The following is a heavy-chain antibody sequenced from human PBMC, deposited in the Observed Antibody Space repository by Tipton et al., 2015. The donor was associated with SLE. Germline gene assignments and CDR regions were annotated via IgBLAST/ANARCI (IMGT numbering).Heavy chain of an antibody. J-gene: IGHJ2*01. CDR1: GYSISSDYF. Sequence: TLSLTCGVSGYSISSDYFWGWIRQPPGKGLEWIGSIYYSGSTYYNPSLKSRVTISVDTSKNQLSLKLTSVTAADTAVYYCARGDYGDYGGYWYFDLWGRGTLVTVSS. CDR2: IYYSGST. D-gene: IGHD4-17*01. CDR3: ARGDYGDYGGYWYFDL. V-gene: IGHV4-38-2*01.